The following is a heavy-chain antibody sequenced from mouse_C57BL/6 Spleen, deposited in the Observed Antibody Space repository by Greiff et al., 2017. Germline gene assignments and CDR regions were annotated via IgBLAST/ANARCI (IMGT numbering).Heavy chain of an antibody. CDR1: GFSLTSYG. CDR2: IWSDEST. Sequence: QVQLKESGPGLVAPSQSLSITCTVSGFSLTSYGVHWVRQPPGKGLEWLVVIWSDESTTYNSDLNSRLSISKNNSKSQVFLKMNSLQTDDTAMYYCARHPGPYYAMDYWGQGTSVTVSS. CDR3: ARHPGPYYAMDY. J-gene: IGHJ4*01. V-gene: IGHV2-6-1*01.